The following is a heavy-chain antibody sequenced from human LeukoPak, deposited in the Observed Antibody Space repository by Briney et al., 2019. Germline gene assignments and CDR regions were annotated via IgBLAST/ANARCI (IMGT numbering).Heavy chain of an antibody. D-gene: IGHD3-16*02. Sequence: SETLSLTCTVSGGSISSYYWSWIRQPPGKGLEWIGYISYSGSTNYNPSLKSRVTISVDTSKNQFSLKLSSVTAAVTAVYYCARLGWDMITFGGVIVFDAFDIWGQGTMVTVSS. CDR2: ISYSGST. CDR1: GGSISSYY. J-gene: IGHJ3*02. V-gene: IGHV4-59*08. CDR3: ARLGWDMITFGGVIVFDAFDI.